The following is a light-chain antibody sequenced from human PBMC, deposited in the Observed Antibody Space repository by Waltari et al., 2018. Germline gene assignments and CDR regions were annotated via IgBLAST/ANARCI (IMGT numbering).Light chain of an antibody. V-gene: IGLV3-1*01. J-gene: IGLJ2*01. CDR2: QDS. Sequence: SYELTQPPSVSVSPGQTASITCSGDKLGDKYACWYQQKPGQSPVLVIYQDSKRPSGILERFSGSSSGNTATLTIRGTQAMDEADYYCQAWDSSTVVFGGGTKLTVL. CDR1: KLGDKY. CDR3: QAWDSSTVV.